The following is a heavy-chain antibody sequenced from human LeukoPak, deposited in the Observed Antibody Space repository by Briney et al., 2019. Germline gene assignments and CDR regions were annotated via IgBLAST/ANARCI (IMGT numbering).Heavy chain of an antibody. Sequence: GGSLRLSCAASGFTVSSNYMSWVRQAPGKGLEWVSVIYSGGSTYYADSVKGRFTISRDNSKNTLYLQMNSLRAEDTAVYYCAREGANYYGSGSYYSWFGWFDPWGQGTLVTVSS. CDR2: IYSGGST. V-gene: IGHV3-53*01. D-gene: IGHD3-10*01. CDR1: GFTVSSNY. CDR3: AREGANYYGSGSYYSWFGWFDP. J-gene: IGHJ5*02.